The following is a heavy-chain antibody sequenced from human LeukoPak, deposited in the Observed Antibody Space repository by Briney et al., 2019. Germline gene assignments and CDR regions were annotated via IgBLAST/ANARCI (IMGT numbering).Heavy chain of an antibody. CDR2: ISYDGSNE. V-gene: IGHV3-30*03. Sequence: PGGSLRLSCAASGFTFNSYGMHWVRQAPGKGLEWVAVISYDGSNEYFADSVKGRFTISRDNAKNSLFLQMNSLRADDTAVYYCARSLAAAGLWGQGTLVTVSS. CDR3: ARSLAAAGL. J-gene: IGHJ4*02. CDR1: GFTFNSYG. D-gene: IGHD6-13*01.